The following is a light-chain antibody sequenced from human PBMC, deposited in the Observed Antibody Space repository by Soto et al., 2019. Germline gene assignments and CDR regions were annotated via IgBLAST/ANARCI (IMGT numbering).Light chain of an antibody. CDR3: QQRSTLLT. J-gene: IGKJ4*01. V-gene: IGKV1-39*01. Sequence: DIQMTQSPSSLSASVGDRVTITCRASRSISTHLNWYQQKPGKAPNLLIYAASSLHSGVPSRFSGSGSGTDFTLSISSLQPEDFAVYYCQQRSTLLTFGGGTKVEIK. CDR2: AAS. CDR1: RSISTH.